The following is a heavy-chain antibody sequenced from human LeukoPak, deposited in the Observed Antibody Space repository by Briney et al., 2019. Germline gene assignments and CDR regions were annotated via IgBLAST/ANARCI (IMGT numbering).Heavy chain of an antibody. J-gene: IGHJ4*02. Sequence: PGGSLRLSCTASGFTFDDYAMHWVRQAPGKGLEWVSGISWNSGSIGYADSVKGRFTISRDNAKNSLYLQMNSLRAEDTAVYYCAREGSHYYDSSGYVDYWGQGTLVTVSS. CDR3: AREGSHYYDSSGYVDY. V-gene: IGHV3-9*01. CDR2: ISWNSGSI. D-gene: IGHD3-22*01. CDR1: GFTFDDYA.